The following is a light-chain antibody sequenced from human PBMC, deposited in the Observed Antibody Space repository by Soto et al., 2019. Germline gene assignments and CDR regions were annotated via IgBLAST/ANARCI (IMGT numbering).Light chain of an antibody. CDR2: EVS. J-gene: IGKJ5*01. Sequence: DIVMTQTPFSLSVAPGQRASIACQKGQSLLHITGETFLFWYLQKPGQSPQLLIYEVSTRVSGVPDRFSGSGSGTDFTLEISRVETDDVGIYYCMQSTQLPPTFGQGSRLEIK. CDR1: QSLLHITGETF. CDR3: MQSTQLPPT. V-gene: IGKV2D-29*02.